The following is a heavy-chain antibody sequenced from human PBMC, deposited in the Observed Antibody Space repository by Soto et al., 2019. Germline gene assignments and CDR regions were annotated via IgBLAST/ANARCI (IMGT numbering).Heavy chain of an antibody. CDR3: ASLGHYYDSSGYYRRYYYYYGMDV. V-gene: IGHV4-34*01. CDR2: INHSGST. D-gene: IGHD3-22*01. Sequence: QVQLQQWGAGLLKPSETLSLTCAVYGGSFSGYYWSWIRQPPGKGLEWIGEINHSGSTNYNPSLKSRVTISVDTSKNQFSLKLSSVTAADTAVYYCASLGHYYDSSGYYRRYYYYYGMDVWGQGTTVTVSS. J-gene: IGHJ6*02. CDR1: GGSFSGYY.